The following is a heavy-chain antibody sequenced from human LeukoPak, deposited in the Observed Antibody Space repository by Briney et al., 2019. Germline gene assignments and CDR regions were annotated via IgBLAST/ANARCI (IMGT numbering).Heavy chain of an antibody. CDR1: GGSFSGYY. Sequence: SETLSLTCAVYGGSFSGYYWSWIRQPPGKGLEWIGEINHSGSTNYNPSLKSRVTISVDTSKNQFSLKLSSVTAADTAVYYCARGRGGSYYGYYYYYYMDVWGKGTTVTASS. CDR2: INHSGST. D-gene: IGHD1-26*01. CDR3: ARGRGGSYYGYYYYYYMDV. J-gene: IGHJ6*03. V-gene: IGHV4-34*01.